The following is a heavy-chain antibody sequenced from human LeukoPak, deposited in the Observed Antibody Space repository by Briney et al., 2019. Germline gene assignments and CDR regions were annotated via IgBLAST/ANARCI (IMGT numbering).Heavy chain of an antibody. Sequence: GASVKVSCKVSGYTLTELSMHWVRQAPGKRLEWMGGFDPEDGETIYAQKFQGRVTMTEDTSTDTAYMELSSLRSEDTAVYYCATDPTVTRAFDIWGQGTMVTVSS. D-gene: IGHD4-17*01. V-gene: IGHV1-24*01. CDR2: FDPEDGET. J-gene: IGHJ3*02. CDR1: GYTLTELS. CDR3: ATDPTVTRAFDI.